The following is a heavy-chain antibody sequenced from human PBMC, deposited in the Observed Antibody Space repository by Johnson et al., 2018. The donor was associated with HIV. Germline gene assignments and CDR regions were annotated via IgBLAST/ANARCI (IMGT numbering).Heavy chain of an antibody. V-gene: IGHV3-9*01. J-gene: IGHJ3*02. CDR2: ISWTSGSI. CDR3: ARGGYCVEGSCRHGNAFDI. Sequence: VQLVESGGGLVQPGRSLRLSCAASGFTFDDYAMHWVRQAPGKGLEWVSGISWTSGSIGYADSVKGRFTISRDNAHHTLSLQMNSLRAEDTALYCCARGGYCVEGSCRHGNAFDIWGQGTMVTVSS. D-gene: IGHD2-15*01. CDR1: GFTFDDYA.